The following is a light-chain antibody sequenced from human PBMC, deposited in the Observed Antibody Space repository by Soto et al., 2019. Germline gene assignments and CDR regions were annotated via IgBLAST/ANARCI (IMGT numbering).Light chain of an antibody. Sequence: DIQMTQSPSTLSASIGDRDTIPCRASQSISSWLAWYQQKPGKAPRLLIFDASSLESGVPSRFSGSGSGTEFTLTISSLQPDDFATYYCQQYSSYSPRTFGQGTKVDI. J-gene: IGKJ1*01. CDR3: QQYSSYSPRT. CDR1: QSISSW. V-gene: IGKV1-5*01. CDR2: DAS.